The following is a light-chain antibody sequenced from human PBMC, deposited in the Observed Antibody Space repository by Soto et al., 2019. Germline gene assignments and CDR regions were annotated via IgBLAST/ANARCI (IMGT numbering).Light chain of an antibody. CDR1: ESVSSN. V-gene: IGKV3-15*01. CDR3: QQYNKWRR. J-gene: IGKJ5*01. Sequence: IVLTKSSATRRLAQEDRATLSSRASESVSSNLAWYQQKPGQAPRLLIYGASTRATGIPARISGSGSGTEFTLTFSSLQSEDFAVYYCQQYNKWRRFGQGTRLEIK. CDR2: GAS.